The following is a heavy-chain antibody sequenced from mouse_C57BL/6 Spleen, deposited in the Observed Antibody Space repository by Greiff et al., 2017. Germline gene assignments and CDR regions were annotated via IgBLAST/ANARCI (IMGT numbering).Heavy chain of an antibody. CDR3: TTERDFDY. CDR2: IDPENGDT. Sequence: EVQLQQSGAELVRPGASVKLSCTASGFNIKDDYMHWVKQRPEQGLEWIGWIDPENGDTEYASKFQGKATITADTSSNTAYLQLSSLTSEDTAVYYCTTERDFDYWGQGTTLTVSS. J-gene: IGHJ2*01. CDR1: GFNIKDDY. V-gene: IGHV14-4*01.